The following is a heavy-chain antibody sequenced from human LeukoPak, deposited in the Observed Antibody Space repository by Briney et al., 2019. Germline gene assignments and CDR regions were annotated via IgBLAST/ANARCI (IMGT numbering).Heavy chain of an antibody. CDR3: ARDCTNAGSGMDV. CDR1: GGSISSYY. CDR2: IYYSGST. V-gene: IGHV4-59*01. D-gene: IGHD2-8*01. J-gene: IGHJ6*02. Sequence: SETLSLTCTVSGGSISSYYWSWIRQPPGKGLEWIGYIYYSGSTNYNPSLKSRVTISVDTSKNQFSLKLSSVTAADTVVYYCARDCTNAGSGMDVWGQGTTVTVSS.